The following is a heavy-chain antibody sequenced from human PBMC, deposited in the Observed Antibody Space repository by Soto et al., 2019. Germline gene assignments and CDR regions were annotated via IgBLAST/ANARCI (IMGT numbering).Heavy chain of an antibody. CDR1: AGSISSSSYY. J-gene: IGHJ4*02. D-gene: IGHD2-21*02. CDR3: ARHTLYGDVITYFDY. CDR2: IYYSGST. V-gene: IGHV4-39*01. Sequence: QLQLQESGPGLVKPSETLSLTCTVSAGSISSSSYYWGWIRQPPGKGLEWIGSIYYSGSTYYNPSLKHRVTISVDTSKNQLALKLSSVTAADTAVYYWARHTLYGDVITYFDYWGQGTLVTVSS.